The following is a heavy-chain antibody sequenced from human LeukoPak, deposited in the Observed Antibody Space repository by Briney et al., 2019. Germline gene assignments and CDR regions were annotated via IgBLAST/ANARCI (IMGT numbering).Heavy chain of an antibody. CDR2: IYYSGST. Sequence: PSETLSLTCTVSGGSISSSSYYWGWIRQPPGKGLEWIGSIYYSGSTYYNPSLKSRVTISVDTSKNQFSLKLSSVTAADTAVYYCARRLGYCSSTSCSLDYWGQGTLVTVSS. CDR3: ARRLGYCSSTSCSLDY. CDR1: GGSISSSSYY. D-gene: IGHD2-2*01. V-gene: IGHV4-39*01. J-gene: IGHJ4*02.